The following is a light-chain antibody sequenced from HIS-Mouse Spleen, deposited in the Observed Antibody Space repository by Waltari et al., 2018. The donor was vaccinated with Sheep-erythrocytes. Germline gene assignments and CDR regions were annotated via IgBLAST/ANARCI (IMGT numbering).Light chain of an antibody. Sequence: EIVMTQSPPTLSVSPGERAPLSCRASQRVSSNLAWYQQKPGQAPRLLIYGASTRATGIPARFSGSGSGTEFTLTISSMQSEDFAVYYCQQYNNWPRTFGQGTKVEIK. CDR2: GAS. J-gene: IGKJ1*01. V-gene: IGKV3-15*01. CDR3: QQYNNWPRT. CDR1: QRVSSN.